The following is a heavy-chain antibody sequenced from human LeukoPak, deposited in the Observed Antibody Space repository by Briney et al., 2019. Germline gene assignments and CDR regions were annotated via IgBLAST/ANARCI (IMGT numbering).Heavy chain of an antibody. D-gene: IGHD3-3*01. J-gene: IGHJ5*02. Sequence: SETLSLTCTVSGGSISSGGYCWSWIRQHPGKGLEWIGYIYYSGSTYYNPSLKSRVTISVDTSKNQFSLKLSSVTAADTAVYYCARGYITIFGVVIATPRNWFDPWGQGTLVTVSS. V-gene: IGHV4-31*03. CDR2: IYYSGST. CDR1: GGSISSGGYC. CDR3: ARGYITIFGVVIATPRNWFDP.